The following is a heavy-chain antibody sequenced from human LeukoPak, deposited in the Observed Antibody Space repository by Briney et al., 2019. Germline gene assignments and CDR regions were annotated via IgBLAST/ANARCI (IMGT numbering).Heavy chain of an antibody. CDR1: GGTFSGYY. V-gene: IGHV4-34*01. D-gene: IGHD1-26*01. J-gene: IGHJ6*03. CDR2: SNDSGGT. CDR3: ARLSVIVGAALEYYYYYMDV. Sequence: PSETLSLTCAVYGGTFSGYYWSWIRQPPGKRLEWVGESNDSGGTNYNPSLKSRVTISVGKSKNQVSLRLTSVTAADTAVYYCARLSVIVGAALEYYYYYMDVWGQGTTVTVSS.